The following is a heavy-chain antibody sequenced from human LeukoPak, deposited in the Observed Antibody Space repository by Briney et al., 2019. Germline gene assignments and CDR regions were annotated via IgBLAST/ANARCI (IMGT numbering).Heavy chain of an antibody. Sequence: GGSLRLSCAASGFTFSSYAMSWVRQAPGKGLEWVSAISGSGGSTYYADSVKGRFTISGDNSKNTLYLQMNSLRAEDTAVYYCAIQHSSGWYGYYYYGMDVWGQGTTVTVSS. J-gene: IGHJ6*02. D-gene: IGHD6-19*01. CDR2: ISGSGGST. CDR3: AIQHSSGWYGYYYYGMDV. CDR1: GFTFSSYA. V-gene: IGHV3-23*01.